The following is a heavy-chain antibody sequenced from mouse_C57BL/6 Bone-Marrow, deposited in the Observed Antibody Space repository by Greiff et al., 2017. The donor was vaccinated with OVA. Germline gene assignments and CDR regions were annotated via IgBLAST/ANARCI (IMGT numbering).Heavy chain of an antibody. J-gene: IGHJ3*01. CDR1: GYTFTDYY. CDR2: INPYNGGT. Sequence: EVKLQESGPVLVKPGASVKMSCKASGYTFTDYYMNWVKQSHGKSLKWIGVINPYNGGTSYNQKFKGKATLTVDKSSSTAYMELNSLTSEDSAVYYGASPRSSSYGVAYGGKGTLATVS. V-gene: IGHV1-19*01. D-gene: IGHD1-1*01. CDR3: ASPRSSSYGVAY.